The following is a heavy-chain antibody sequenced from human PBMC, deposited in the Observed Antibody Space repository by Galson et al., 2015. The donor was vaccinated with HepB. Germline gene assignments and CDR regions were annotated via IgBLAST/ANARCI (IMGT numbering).Heavy chain of an antibody. J-gene: IGHJ5*02. Sequence: CAISGDSVSSNSAAWNWIRQSPSRGLEWLGRTYYRSKWYNDYAVSVKSRITINPDTSKNQFSLQLNSVTPEDTAVYYCARDEGYCSGGSCWFDPWGQGTLVTVSS. CDR3: ARDEGYCSGGSCWFDP. D-gene: IGHD2-15*01. V-gene: IGHV6-1*01. CDR1: GDSVSSNSAA. CDR2: TYYRSKWYN.